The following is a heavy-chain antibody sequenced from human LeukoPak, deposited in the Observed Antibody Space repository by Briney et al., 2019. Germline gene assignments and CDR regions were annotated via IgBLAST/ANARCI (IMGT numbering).Heavy chain of an antibody. V-gene: IGHV4-34*01. D-gene: IGHD5-18*01. Sequence: KPSETLSLTCAVYGGSFSGYYWSWIRQPPGKGLEWIGEINHSGSTNYNPSLKSRVTISVDTSKNQFSLKLSSVTAADTAVYYCARSRGRRGYSYGFDYWGQGTQVTVSS. CDR1: GGSFSGYY. CDR2: INHSGST. CDR3: ARSRGRRGYSYGFDY. J-gene: IGHJ4*02.